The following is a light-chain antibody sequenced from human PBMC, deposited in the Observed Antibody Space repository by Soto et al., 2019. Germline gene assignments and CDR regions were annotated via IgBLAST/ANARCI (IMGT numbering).Light chain of an antibody. CDR2: GAS. V-gene: IGKV3-15*01. J-gene: IGKJ1*01. CDR1: QSVSSN. Sequence: EIVMTQSPATLSVSPGVRVTLSCRASQSVSSNLAWYQQKPGQAPRLLIYGASTRATGIPARFSGGGSETEFTLTISSLQSEDFAVHYCQQYHNWPPRTFGQGTKVEIK. CDR3: QQYHNWPPRT.